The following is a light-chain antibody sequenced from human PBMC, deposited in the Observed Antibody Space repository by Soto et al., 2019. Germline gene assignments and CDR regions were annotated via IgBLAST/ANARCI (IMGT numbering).Light chain of an antibody. CDR3: QQYDNWPLT. Sequence: EIVMTQSPATLSVSPGERATLSCRASQSVYSTLAWYQQKPGQASRLLIYGTSTRATSIPARFSGSGSGTEFTLTISSLQSEDFAVYYCQQYDNWPLTFGGGTKVEIK. J-gene: IGKJ4*01. CDR2: GTS. CDR1: QSVYST. V-gene: IGKV3-15*01.